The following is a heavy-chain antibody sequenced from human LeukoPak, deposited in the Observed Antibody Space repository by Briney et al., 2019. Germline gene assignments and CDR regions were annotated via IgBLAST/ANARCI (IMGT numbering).Heavy chain of an antibody. CDR2: ISHSGST. CDR3: ARHVAPWIQLWSSGDY. V-gene: IGHV4-38-2*01. CDR1: GYSISSGYY. D-gene: IGHD5-18*01. J-gene: IGHJ4*02. Sequence: SETLSLTCSVSGYSISSGYYWGWIRQPPGKGLEWIGSISHSGSTYYNPSLKSRVTLSVDTSKNQFSLKLNSVTAADTAVYYCARHVAPWIQLWSSGDYWGQGTLVTVSS.